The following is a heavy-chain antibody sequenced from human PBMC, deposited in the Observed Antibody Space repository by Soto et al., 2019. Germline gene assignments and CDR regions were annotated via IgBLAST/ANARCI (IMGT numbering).Heavy chain of an antibody. CDR1: GFTFNNYG. V-gene: IGHV3-48*02. D-gene: IGHD6-19*01. J-gene: IGHJ3*01. CDR2: ISSGSSTI. Sequence: GGSLRLSCAASGFTFNNYGMNWVRQAPGKGLEWVSYISSGSSTIYYADSVKGRFTISRDNAKNSLFLQMNSPRDEDSAVYYCARKESDSGGWLLNAFDLWGQGAMVTVSS. CDR3: ARKESDSGGWLLNAFDL.